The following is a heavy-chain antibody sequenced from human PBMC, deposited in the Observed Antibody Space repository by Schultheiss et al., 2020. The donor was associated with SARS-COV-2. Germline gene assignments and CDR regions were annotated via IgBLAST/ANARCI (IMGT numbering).Heavy chain of an antibody. CDR2: ISSSSSTI. Sequence: GGSLRLSCAASGLTFSSSWMHWVCQGPEKGLEWVSYISSSSSTIYYADSVKGRFTISRDNAKNSLYLQMNSLRAEDTAVYYCAREGQTYYDFWSGYLIRENTNWFDPWGQGTLVTVSS. CDR3: AREGQTYYDFWSGYLIRENTNWFDP. D-gene: IGHD3-3*01. J-gene: IGHJ5*02. CDR1: GLTFSSSW. V-gene: IGHV3-48*04.